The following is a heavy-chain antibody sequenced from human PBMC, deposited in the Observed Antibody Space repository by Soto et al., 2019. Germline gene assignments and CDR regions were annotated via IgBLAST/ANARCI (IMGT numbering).Heavy chain of an antibody. CDR1: GYTFTSYG. D-gene: IGHD2-2*01. V-gene: IGHV1-18*04. J-gene: IGHJ6*02. CDR3: ARDRYQLLLAYYYYYYGMDV. Sequence: QVQLVQSGAEVKKPGASVKVSCKASGYTFTSYGISWVRQAPGQGLEWMGWISAYNGNTNYAQKLQGRVTMTTDTSTSTAYMELRSLRSDDTAVYYCARDRYQLLLAYYYYYYGMDVWGQGTTVTVSS. CDR2: ISAYNGNT.